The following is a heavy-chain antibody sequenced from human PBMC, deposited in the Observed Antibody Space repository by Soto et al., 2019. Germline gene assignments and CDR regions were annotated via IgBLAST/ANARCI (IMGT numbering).Heavy chain of an antibody. CDR3: ARHVDTAMVTGKFDP. J-gene: IGHJ5*02. CDR1: GGSISSYY. CDR2: IYYSGST. V-gene: IGHV4-59*01. Sequence: SETLSLTCTVSGGSISSYYWSWIRQPPGKGLEWIGYIYYSGSTNYNPSLKSRVTISVDTSKNQFSLKLSSVTAADTAVYYCARHVDTAMVTGKFDPWGQGTLVTVS. D-gene: IGHD5-18*01.